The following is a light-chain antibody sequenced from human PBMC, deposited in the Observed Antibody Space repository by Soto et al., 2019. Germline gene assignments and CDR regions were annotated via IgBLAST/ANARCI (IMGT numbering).Light chain of an antibody. Sequence: EVVLTQSPGTLSLSAGERATLSCRASQRVSSGYLAWYQQKPGQTPRLLIYGASGRATGIPDRSSGSGSGTEFTLTISSLQSEDFAVYYCQQYNDWPRTFGQGTKVDNK. CDR2: GAS. CDR3: QQYNDWPRT. CDR1: QRVSSGY. V-gene: IGKV3-20*01. J-gene: IGKJ1*01.